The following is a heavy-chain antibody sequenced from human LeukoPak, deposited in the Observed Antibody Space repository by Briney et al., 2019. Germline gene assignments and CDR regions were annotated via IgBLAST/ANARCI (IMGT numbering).Heavy chain of an antibody. CDR3: ATQRITMVRGVTYNWFDP. CDR1: GYTLTELS. Sequence: GASVKVSCKVSGYTLTELSMHWVRQAPGKGLEWVGGFDPEDGETIYAEKFQGRVTMTEDTSTDTAYMELSSLRSEDTAVYYCATQRITMVRGVTYNWFDPWGQGTLVTVSS. D-gene: IGHD3-10*01. V-gene: IGHV1-24*01. J-gene: IGHJ5*02. CDR2: FDPEDGET.